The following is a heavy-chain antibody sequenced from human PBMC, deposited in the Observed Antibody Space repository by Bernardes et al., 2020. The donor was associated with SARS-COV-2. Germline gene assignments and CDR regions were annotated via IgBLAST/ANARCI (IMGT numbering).Heavy chain of an antibody. CDR1: GYTFTGLY. D-gene: IGHD2-2*02. CDR3: ATNLLYIALDI. CDR2: IDPNSGGT. J-gene: IGHJ3*02. Sequence: ASVKVSCKAYGYTFTGLYMHWVRQAPGQGLEWMAWIDPNSGGTNYAPKFQGRVAVTRDTSISTAYMELSRLRSDDTAVYYCATNLLYIALDIWGQGTKVTVSS. V-gene: IGHV1-2*02.